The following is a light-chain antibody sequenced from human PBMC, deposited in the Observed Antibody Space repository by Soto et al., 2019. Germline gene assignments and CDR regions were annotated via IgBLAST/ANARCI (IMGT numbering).Light chain of an antibody. CDR1: QSVSMW. V-gene: IGKV1-5*01. CDR2: DAS. Sequence: DIQMTQSPSTLSASVGDRVTITCRASQSVSMWLAWYQQKPGKAPKLLIYDASSLESGVPSRFSCSGSGTEFTLTISSLQPDDFATYYCLQFNSYSPYTFGQGTKLEIK. CDR3: LQFNSYSPYT. J-gene: IGKJ2*01.